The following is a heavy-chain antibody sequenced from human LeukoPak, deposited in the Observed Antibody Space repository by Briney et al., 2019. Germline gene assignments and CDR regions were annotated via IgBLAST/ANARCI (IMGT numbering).Heavy chain of an antibody. J-gene: IGHJ4*02. CDR3: VKDRTGTYTLDY. CDR1: GFTFSNYA. D-gene: IGHD3-10*01. V-gene: IGHV3-30-3*01. Sequence: GGSLRLSCAATGFTFSNYAIHGGRGAPGKGRGWVAFISDDGSRQHYADSVKGRFTISRDNSKNTLNLQMNSLRAEDTAVYYCVKDRTGTYTLDYWGQGTLVTVSS. CDR2: ISDDGSRQ.